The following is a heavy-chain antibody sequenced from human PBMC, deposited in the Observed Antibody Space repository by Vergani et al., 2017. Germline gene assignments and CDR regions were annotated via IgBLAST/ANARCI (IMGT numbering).Heavy chain of an antibody. Sequence: QVQLQESGPGLVKPSETLSLTCTVSGGSISSYYWSWIRQPPGKGLEWIGYIYYSGSTNYNPSLKSRVTISVDTAKNQFSLKLSSVTAADTAVYYCAREWGPYSSSMDVWGKGTTVTVSS. V-gene: IGHV4-59*01. CDR3: AREWGPYSSSMDV. D-gene: IGHD6-6*01. CDR1: GGSISSYY. CDR2: IYYSGST. J-gene: IGHJ6*04.